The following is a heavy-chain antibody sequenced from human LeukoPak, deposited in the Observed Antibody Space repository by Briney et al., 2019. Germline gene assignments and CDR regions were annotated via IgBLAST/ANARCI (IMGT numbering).Heavy chain of an antibody. CDR3: ARDHLITAAGKRALDY. J-gene: IGHJ4*02. CDR1: GFTFSSYT. CDR2: ISYDGREK. Sequence: GRSLRLSCAASGFTFSSYTMHWVRQAPGKGLEWMAVISYDGREKYNADSVKGRFTISRDNSRNTLYLQMNSLRPEDTAVYYCARDHLITAAGKRALDYWGQGTLVTVSS. D-gene: IGHD6-13*01. V-gene: IGHV3-30*01.